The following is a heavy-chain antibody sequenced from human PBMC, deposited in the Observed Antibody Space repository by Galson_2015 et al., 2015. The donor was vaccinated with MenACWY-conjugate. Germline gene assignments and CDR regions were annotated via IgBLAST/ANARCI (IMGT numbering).Heavy chain of an antibody. V-gene: IGHV4-59*08. D-gene: IGHD7-27*01. J-gene: IGHJ4*02. CDR2: IYYSGNT. Sequence: ETLSLTCTVSGGSISSSYWSWVRQPPGKGLEWIGYIYYSGNTHYNPSLKSRVTISVDTSKNQFSLKLSSVTAADTAVFYCARHGPSWGYYFDYWGQGTLVTVSS. CDR1: GGSISSSY. CDR3: ARHGPSWGYYFDY.